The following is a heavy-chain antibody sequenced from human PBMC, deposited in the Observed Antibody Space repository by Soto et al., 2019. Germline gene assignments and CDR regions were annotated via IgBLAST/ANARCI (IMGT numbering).Heavy chain of an antibody. CDR2: ISAYNGNT. CDR3: ARAKRDYDILXGYYTPQPMAYFDY. Sequence: ASVKVSCKASGYTFTSYGISWVRQAPGQGLEWMGWISAYNGNTNYAQKLQGRVTMTTDTSTSTAYMELRSLRSDDTAVYYCARAKRDYDILXGYYTPQPMAYFDYWGQGTLVTVSS. V-gene: IGHV1-18*01. CDR1: GYTFTSYG. J-gene: IGHJ4*02. D-gene: IGHD3-9*01.